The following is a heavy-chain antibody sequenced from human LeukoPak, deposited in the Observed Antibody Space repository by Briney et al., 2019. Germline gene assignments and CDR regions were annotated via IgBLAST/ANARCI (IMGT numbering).Heavy chain of an antibody. D-gene: IGHD6-13*01. Sequence: SETLSLTCTVSGDSISSSSSYWGWIRQPPGKGLEWIGSIYYSGSTYYNPSLKSRVTISVDTTKNQFSLKLSSVTAADTAVYYCARGLGSSWYRYYESWGRGTLVTVSS. J-gene: IGHJ1*01. CDR3: ARGLGSSWYRYYES. V-gene: IGHV4-39*07. CDR2: IYYSGST. CDR1: GDSISSSSSY.